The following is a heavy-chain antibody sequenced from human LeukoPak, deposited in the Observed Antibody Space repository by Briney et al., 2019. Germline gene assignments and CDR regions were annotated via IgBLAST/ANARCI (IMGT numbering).Heavy chain of an antibody. D-gene: IGHD3-10*01. CDR1: GGSFSGYY. Sequence: SETLSLTCAVYGGSFSGYYWSWIRQPPGKGLEWIGEINHSGSTNYNPSLKSRVTISVDTSKNQFSLKLSSVTAADTAVYYCARDAYYYGSGSYPFDYWGQGTLVIVSS. J-gene: IGHJ4*02. CDR3: ARDAYYYGSGSYPFDY. V-gene: IGHV4-34*01. CDR2: INHSGST.